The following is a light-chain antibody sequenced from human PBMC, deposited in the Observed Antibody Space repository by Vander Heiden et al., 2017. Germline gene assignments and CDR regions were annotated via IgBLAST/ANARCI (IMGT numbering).Light chain of an antibody. V-gene: IGKV2-28*01. CDR1: QSLLHSNGYNY. CDR2: LGS. Sequence: DIVMTPSPLSLPVTPGEPASISCRSSQSLLHSNGYNYLDWYLQKPGQSPQLLIYLGSNRASGVPDRFSGSGSGTDFTLKISRVEAEDVGVYYCMQALQTPTFGQGTKLXIK. J-gene: IGKJ2*01. CDR3: MQALQTPT.